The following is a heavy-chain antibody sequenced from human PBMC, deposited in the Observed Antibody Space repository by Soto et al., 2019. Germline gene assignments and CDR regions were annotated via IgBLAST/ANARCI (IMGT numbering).Heavy chain of an antibody. CDR1: GFTFSDYY. D-gene: IGHD2-15*01. CDR2: ISSSGSTI. V-gene: IGHV3-11*01. CDR3: ARDFCSGGSCYPATDAFDI. Sequence: GGSLRLSCAASGFTFSDYYMSWIRQAPGKGLDWVSYISSSGSTIYYADSVKGRFTISRDNAKNSLYLQMNSLRAEDTAVYYCARDFCSGGSCYPATDAFDIWGQGTMVTVSS. J-gene: IGHJ3*02.